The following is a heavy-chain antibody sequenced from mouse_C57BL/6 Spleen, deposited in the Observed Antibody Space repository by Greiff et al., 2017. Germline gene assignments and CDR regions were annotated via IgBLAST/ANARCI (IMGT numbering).Heavy chain of an antibody. CDR2: ILTGSGST. CDR1: GYTFTGYW. Sequence: QVQLQQSGAELMKPGASVKLSCKASGYTFTGYWIEWVKQRPGHGLEWIGEILTGSGSTNYNEKLKGKATFTADTSTNTAYMQLISLTTDDTAIYYCARGNYYGSSDEGFEYRGQGSTLTVSS. V-gene: IGHV1-9*01. CDR3: ARGNYYGSSDEGFEY. J-gene: IGHJ2*01. D-gene: IGHD1-1*01.